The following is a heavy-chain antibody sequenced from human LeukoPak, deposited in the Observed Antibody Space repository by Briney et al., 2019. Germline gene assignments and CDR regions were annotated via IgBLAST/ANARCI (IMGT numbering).Heavy chain of an antibody. Sequence: PSETLSLTCTISGGSISSYYWSWIRQPPGKGLEWIGYIYYSGGTNYNPSLKSRVTISVDTSKNQLSLKLSSVTAADTAVYYCASGYDQYYFDYWGQGTLVTVSS. V-gene: IGHV4-59*08. D-gene: IGHD5-12*01. J-gene: IGHJ4*02. CDR3: ASGYDQYYFDY. CDR1: GGSISSYY. CDR2: IYYSGGT.